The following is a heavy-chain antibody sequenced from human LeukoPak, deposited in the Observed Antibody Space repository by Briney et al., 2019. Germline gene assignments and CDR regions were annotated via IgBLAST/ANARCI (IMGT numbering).Heavy chain of an antibody. Sequence: PGGSLRLSCAASGFTFSSYSMNWVRQAPGKELEWVSSISTSSIYIYYADSVKGRFTISRDNSENTVYLQMNSLAIEDTVIYYCAKNRWGSVATPDSWGQGTVVTVSS. D-gene: IGHD5-12*01. CDR1: GFTFSSYS. CDR2: ISTSSIYI. V-gene: IGHV3-21*01. J-gene: IGHJ4*02. CDR3: AKNRWGSVATPDS.